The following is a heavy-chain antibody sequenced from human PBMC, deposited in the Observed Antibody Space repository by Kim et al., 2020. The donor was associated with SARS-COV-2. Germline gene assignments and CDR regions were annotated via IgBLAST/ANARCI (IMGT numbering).Heavy chain of an antibody. Sequence: GGSLRLSCVASGFTFSRHWMPWVRQAPGKGLAWVSHINKDGSEIRYADSVKGRFTASRDNAKNTLYLQMNSLRVEDTAVYYCARDYSAERKFDPWGQGTLVTVSS. CDR3: ARDYSAERKFDP. V-gene: IGHV3-74*01. J-gene: IGHJ5*02. CDR2: INKDGSEI. D-gene: IGHD5-18*01. CDR1: GFTFSRHW.